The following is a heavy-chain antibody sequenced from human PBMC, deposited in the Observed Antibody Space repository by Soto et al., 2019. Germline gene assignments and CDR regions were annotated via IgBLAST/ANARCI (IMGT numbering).Heavy chain of an antibody. CDR3: ARTHYYYGMDV. J-gene: IGHJ6*01. Sequence: PSETLSLTCSVSGYSINRGYYWGWIRQPPGKGLEWIGYIYQSGSSYYNPSLKSRVTISIDRSKNQFSLKLSSVTAADTAMYYCARTHYYYGMDVWGQGTTVTVSS. V-gene: IGHV4-38-2*02. CDR2: IYQSGSS. CDR1: GYSINRGYY.